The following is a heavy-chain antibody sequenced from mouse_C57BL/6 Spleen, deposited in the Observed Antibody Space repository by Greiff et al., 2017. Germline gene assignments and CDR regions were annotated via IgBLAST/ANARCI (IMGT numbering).Heavy chain of an antibody. CDR2: IDPSDSYT. CDR1: GYTFTSYW. V-gene: IGHV1-69*01. CDR3: ASHSGSRDWYFDV. J-gene: IGHJ1*03. D-gene: IGHD1-1*01. Sequence: QVQLQQPGAELVMPGASVKLSCKASGYTFTSYWMHWVKQRPGQGLEWIGEIDPSDSYTNYNQKFKGKSTLTVDKSSSTAYMQLSSLTSEDSAVYYCASHSGSRDWYFDVWGTGTTVTVSS.